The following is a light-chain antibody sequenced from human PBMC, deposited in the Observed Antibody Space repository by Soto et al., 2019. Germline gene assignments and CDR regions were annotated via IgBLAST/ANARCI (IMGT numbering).Light chain of an antibody. J-gene: IGKJ1*01. CDR2: DAS. Sequence: DIQMTQSPSTLSASVGDRVTITCRANQSVSSWLAWYQQKPGKAPNLLISDASSLESGVPSRFSGSGSGTAFTLTISSLQPDDFATYYCQQYNHYSGTFGQGTKVDIK. CDR1: QSVSSW. V-gene: IGKV1-5*01. CDR3: QQYNHYSGT.